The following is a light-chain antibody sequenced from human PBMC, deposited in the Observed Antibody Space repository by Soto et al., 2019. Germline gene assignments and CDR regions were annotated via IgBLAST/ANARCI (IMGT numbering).Light chain of an antibody. Sequence: EIVLTQSPGTLSLSPGEGGTLSCRASQSVSSSYLAWYQQKPGQAPRLLIFAASNRATGIPDRFSGSGSGTDFTLTISRVEPEDFAVYFCQQYGGSPRYTFGQGTKLEIK. CDR1: QSVSSSY. CDR2: AAS. CDR3: QQYGGSPRYT. J-gene: IGKJ2*01. V-gene: IGKV3-20*01.